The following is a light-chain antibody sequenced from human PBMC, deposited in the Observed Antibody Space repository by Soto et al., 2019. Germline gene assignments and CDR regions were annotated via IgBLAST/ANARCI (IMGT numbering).Light chain of an antibody. J-gene: IGKJ5*01. CDR3: QQFYDLPIT. CDR1: QDISDV. CDR2: DAS. Sequence: DIQMTQSPSALSASVGDRVTITCHASQDISDVLNWYQQQPGKAPKVLIYDASKLQTGVPSRFSGRGSGKDFTFTISSLQPVDSGTYYCQQFYDLPITFGQGTRLEIK. V-gene: IGKV1-33*01.